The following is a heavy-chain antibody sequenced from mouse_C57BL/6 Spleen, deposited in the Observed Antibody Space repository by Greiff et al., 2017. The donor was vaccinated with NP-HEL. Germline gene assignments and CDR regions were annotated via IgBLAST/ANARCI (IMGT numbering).Heavy chain of an antibody. CDR1: GYTFTSYW. V-gene: IGHV1-69*01. J-gene: IGHJ3*01. Sequence: QVQLQQPGAELVMPGASVKLSCKASGYTFTSYWMHWVKQRPGQGLEWIGEIDPSDSYTNYNQKFKGKSTLTVDKSSSTAYMQLSSLTSEDSAVYYCALLRVGLFAYWGQGTLVTVSA. CDR2: IDPSDSYT. D-gene: IGHD1-1*01. CDR3: ALLRVGLFAY.